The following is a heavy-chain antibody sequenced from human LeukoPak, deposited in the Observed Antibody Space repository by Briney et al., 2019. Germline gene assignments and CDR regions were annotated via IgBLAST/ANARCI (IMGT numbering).Heavy chain of an antibody. CDR3: ARGLYRSGWYYFDY. J-gene: IGHJ4*02. V-gene: IGHV3-74*01. D-gene: IGHD6-19*01. Sequence: GGSLRLSCAASGFTFSSYWMHWVRQVPGKGLVWVSRINSDGSTTSYADSVKGRFTISRDNAKNTLFLQMDSLRAEDTAVYYCARGLYRSGWYYFDYWGQGTLVTV. CDR1: GFTFSSYW. CDR2: INSDGSTT.